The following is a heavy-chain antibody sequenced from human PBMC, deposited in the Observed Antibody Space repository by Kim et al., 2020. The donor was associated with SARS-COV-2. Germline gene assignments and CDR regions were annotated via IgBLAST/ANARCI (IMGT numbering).Heavy chain of an antibody. CDR2: IYPGDSDT. J-gene: IGHJ4*02. Sequence: GESLKISCQGSGYIFSKYWIAWVRQMPGKGLEWMGIIYPGDSDTRYSPSFEGQVKISADESLATAHLQWASLEASDSAIYYCARHVGPVGGLVATLPLDYWGQGTLVTVSS. V-gene: IGHV5-51*01. CDR3: ARHVGPVGGLVATLPLDY. D-gene: IGHD2-8*02. CDR1: GYIFSKYW.